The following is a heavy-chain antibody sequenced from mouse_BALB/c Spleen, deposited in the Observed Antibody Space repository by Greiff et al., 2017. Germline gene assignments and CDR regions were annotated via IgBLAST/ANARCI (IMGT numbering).Heavy chain of an antibody. V-gene: IGHV5-6-5*01. CDR1: GFTFSSYA. CDR2: ISSGGRT. Sequence: EVQGVESGGGLVKPGGSLKLSCAASGFTFSSYAMSWVRQTPEKRLEWVASISSGGRTYYPDSVKGRLTISRENARTILYLQMSSLRSGDTAMYYCARKGTTVVATRFDYWGQGTTLTVSA. D-gene: IGHD1-1*01. CDR3: ARKGTTVVATRFDY. J-gene: IGHJ2*01.